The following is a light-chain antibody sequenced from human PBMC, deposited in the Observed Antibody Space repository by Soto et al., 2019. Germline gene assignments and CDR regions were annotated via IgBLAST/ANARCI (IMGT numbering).Light chain of an antibody. CDR1: SSDVGGYNY. V-gene: IGLV2-14*01. Sequence: QSVLTQPASVSGSPGQSITISCTGTSSDVGGYNYVSWYQQHPGKAPKLVIHDVSNRPSGVSNRFSGSKSGNTASLTISGLQADDEADYYCSSYTSSSPHVVFGGGTQLTVL. CDR2: DVS. CDR3: SSYTSSSPHVV. J-gene: IGLJ2*01.